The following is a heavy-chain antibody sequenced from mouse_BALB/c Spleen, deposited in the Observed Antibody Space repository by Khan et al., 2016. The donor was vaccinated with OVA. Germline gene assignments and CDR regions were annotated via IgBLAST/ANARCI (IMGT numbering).Heavy chain of an antibody. D-gene: IGHD2-3*01. CDR3: VRPSYDPRNFDV. Sequence: VQLKQSGAELVKPGASVKLSCTASGFNIKDTYIHWVKQRPKQGLEWIGRITPANGNTEYDPKFQGKATMRADTSSNTAYLQLSSLTSGDTAVYYWVRPSYDPRNFDVWGAGTTVTVAS. J-gene: IGHJ1*01. V-gene: IGHV14-3*02. CDR2: ITPANGNT. CDR1: GFNIKDTY.